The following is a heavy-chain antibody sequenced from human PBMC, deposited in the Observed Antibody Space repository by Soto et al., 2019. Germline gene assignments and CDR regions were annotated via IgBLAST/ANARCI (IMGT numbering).Heavy chain of an antibody. D-gene: IGHD1-26*01. J-gene: IGHJ4*02. V-gene: IGHV4-4*02. CDR3: ASLTQVGSGHYLDS. CDR1: GVSISSNNW. Sequence: QVQLQESGPRLVKPSGTLTLTCAVSGVSISSNNWWSCVRQTPGKGLEWIAEIYHVGSINYNPSFKSRVTMSVDKSRNQFSLNLSSVTVADTAVYYCASLTQVGSGHYLDSWGQGTLVTVSS. CDR2: IYHVGSI.